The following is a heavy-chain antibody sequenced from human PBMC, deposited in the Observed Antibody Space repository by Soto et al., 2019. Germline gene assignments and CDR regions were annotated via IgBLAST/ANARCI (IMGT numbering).Heavy chain of an antibody. CDR2: IWYDGRNK. J-gene: IGHJ4*02. CDR1: GFTFSSYG. CDR3: ARAREWDIAREHFGY. Sequence: QVQLVESGGGVVQPGKSLRLSCAASGFTFSSYGMHWVRKAPGKGLEWVAVIWYDGRNKNFSDYVKGRFNISRDNSKNTLYLQMNSLRGEDTAVYYCARAREWDIAREHFGYWGQGTLVTVSS. D-gene: IGHD5-12*01. V-gene: IGHV3-33*01.